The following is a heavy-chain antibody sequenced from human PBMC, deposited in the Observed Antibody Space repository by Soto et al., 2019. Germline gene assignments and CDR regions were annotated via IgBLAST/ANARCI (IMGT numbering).Heavy chain of an antibody. CDR2: INHSGST. CDR1: GGSFSGYY. Sequence: SETLSLTCAVYGGSFSGYYWSWIRQPPGKGLEWIGEINHSGSTNYNPSLKSRVTISVDTSKNQFSLKLSSVTAADTAVYYCARGFVPGIAAAGTRWFDPWGQGTLVTVSS. J-gene: IGHJ5*02. V-gene: IGHV4-34*01. CDR3: ARGFVPGIAAAGTRWFDP. D-gene: IGHD6-13*01.